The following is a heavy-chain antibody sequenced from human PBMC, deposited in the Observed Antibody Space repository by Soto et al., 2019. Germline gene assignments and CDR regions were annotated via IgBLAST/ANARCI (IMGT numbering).Heavy chain of an antibody. D-gene: IGHD6-6*01. CDR1: GGTFSSYA. J-gene: IGHJ3*01. Sequence: SVKVSCKASGGTFSSYAISWVRQAPGQGLEWMGGIIPIFGTANYAQKFQGRVTITADKSTSTAYMELSSLRSEDTAVYYCARTYSSSSTPCDLWGQGTRVTVSS. CDR2: IIPIFGTA. CDR3: ARTYSSSSTPCDL. V-gene: IGHV1-69*06.